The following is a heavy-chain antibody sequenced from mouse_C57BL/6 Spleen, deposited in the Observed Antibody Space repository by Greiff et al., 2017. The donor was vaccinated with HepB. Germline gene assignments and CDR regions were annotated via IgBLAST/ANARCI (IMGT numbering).Heavy chain of an antibody. V-gene: IGHV14-2*01. CDR2: IDPEDGDT. Sequence: VQLQQSGAELVKPGASVKLSCTASGFNIKDYYMHWVKQRTEQGLEWIGRIDPEDGDTKYAPKFQGKATITADTSSNTAYLQLSSLTSEDTSVYYCARPAYYVTTWFAYWGQGTLVTVSA. J-gene: IGHJ3*01. CDR1: GFNIKDYY. D-gene: IGHD1-1*01. CDR3: ARPAYYVTTWFAY.